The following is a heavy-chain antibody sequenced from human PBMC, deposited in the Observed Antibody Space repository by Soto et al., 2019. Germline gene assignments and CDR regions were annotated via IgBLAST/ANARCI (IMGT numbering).Heavy chain of an antibody. D-gene: IGHD4-17*01. CDR1: GGTFRSYA. Sequence: SVKVSCKASGGTFRSYAISWVRQAPGQGLEWMGGIIPIFGTANYAQKFQGRVTITADESTSTAYMELSSLRSEDTAVYYCARANPPLTVTMIWFDPWGQGTLVTVSS. V-gene: IGHV1-69*13. J-gene: IGHJ5*02. CDR2: IIPIFGTA. CDR3: ARANPPLTVTMIWFDP.